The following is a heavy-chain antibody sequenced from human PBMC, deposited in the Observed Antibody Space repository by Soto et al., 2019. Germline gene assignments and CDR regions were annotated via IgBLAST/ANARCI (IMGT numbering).Heavy chain of an antibody. CDR3: ARDSPFDASSGYLEY. D-gene: IGHD3-22*01. J-gene: IGHJ4*02. V-gene: IGHV3-7*01. CDR2: IKQDGSEK. Sequence: GGSLRLSCAPSGFMFGNYWMSWVRQAPGKGLEWVANIKQDGSEKYYVDSVKGRFTISRDNAKNSLYLQMTSLRADDTAVYYCARDSPFDASSGYLEYWGQGTLVTVSS. CDR1: GFMFGNYW.